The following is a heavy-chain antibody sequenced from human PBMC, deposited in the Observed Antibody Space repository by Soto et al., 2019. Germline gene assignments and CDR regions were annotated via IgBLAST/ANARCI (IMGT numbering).Heavy chain of an antibody. Sequence: GGSLRLSCAASGFTFSSYSMNWVRQAPGKGLEWVSSISSSSSYIYYADSVKGRFTISRDNAKNSLYLQMNSLRAEDLAVYYGANKKDFWSGPLDYWGQGTLVTVSS. CDR1: GFTFSSYS. V-gene: IGHV3-21*01. CDR2: ISSSSSYI. D-gene: IGHD3-3*01. CDR3: ANKKDFWSGPLDY. J-gene: IGHJ4*02.